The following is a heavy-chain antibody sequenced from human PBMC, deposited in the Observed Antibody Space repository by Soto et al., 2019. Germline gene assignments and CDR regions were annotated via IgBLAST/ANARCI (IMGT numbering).Heavy chain of an antibody. V-gene: IGHV3-23*01. J-gene: IGHJ6*02. CDR3: AKTPGYCSGGSCYSGVDTDGMDV. CDR1: GFTFSSYA. Sequence: GGSLRLSCAASGFTFSSYAMSWVRQAPGKGLEWVSAISGSGGSTYYADSVKGRFTISRDNSKDTLYLQMNSLRAEDTAVYYCAKTPGYCSGGSCYSGVDTDGMDVWGQGTTVTVSS. CDR2: ISGSGGST. D-gene: IGHD2-15*01.